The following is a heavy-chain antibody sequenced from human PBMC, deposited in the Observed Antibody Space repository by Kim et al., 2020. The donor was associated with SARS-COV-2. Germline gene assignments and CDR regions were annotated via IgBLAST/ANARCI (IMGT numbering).Heavy chain of an antibody. CDR1: GFRSSNYY. Sequence: EGSLRLSCAASGFRSSNYYVNWVRQRPGKGLEWVSRISNDGGVTHYADSVRGRFTMSRDSAENTVSLQMNSLSAEDTAVYFCARGIFRDGFDVWGQGTTVSVSS. CDR3: ARGIFRDGFDV. V-gene: IGHV3-74*01. J-gene: IGHJ6*02. D-gene: IGHD2-15*01. CDR2: ISNDGGVT.